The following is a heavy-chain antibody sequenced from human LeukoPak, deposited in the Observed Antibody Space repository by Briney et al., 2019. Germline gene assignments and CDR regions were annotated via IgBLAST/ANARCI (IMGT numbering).Heavy chain of an antibody. CDR1: GGSISSGGYY. D-gene: IGHD2-15*01. CDR2: IYYSGST. J-gene: IGHJ5*02. CDR3: ARDVMIGGGSCYSGWFDP. Sequence: ASETLSLTCTVSGGSISSGGYYWSWIRQHPGKGLEWIGYIYYSGSTYYNPSLKSRVTISVDTSKNQFSLKLSSVTAADTAVYYCARDVMIGGGSCYSGWFDPWGQGTLVTVSS. V-gene: IGHV4-31*03.